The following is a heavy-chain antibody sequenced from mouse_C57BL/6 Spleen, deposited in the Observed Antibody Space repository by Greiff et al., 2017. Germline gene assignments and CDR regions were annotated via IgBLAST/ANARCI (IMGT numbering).Heavy chain of an antibody. D-gene: IGHD1-1*01. CDR1: GYAFTNYL. V-gene: IGHV1-54*01. Sequence: LVESGAELVRPGTSVKVSCKASGYAFTNYLIEWVKQRPGQGLEWIGVIHPGSGGTNYNEKFKGKATLTADKSSSTAYMQLSSLTSEDSAVYFCARGYYGSSYAGFADWGQGTLVTVSA. J-gene: IGHJ3*01. CDR3: ARGYYGSSYAGFAD. CDR2: IHPGSGGT.